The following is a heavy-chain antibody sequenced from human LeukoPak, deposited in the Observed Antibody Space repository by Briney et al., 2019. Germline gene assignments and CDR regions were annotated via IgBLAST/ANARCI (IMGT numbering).Heavy chain of an antibody. D-gene: IGHD6-6*01. CDR3: AKDFRDGSSSFDY. J-gene: IGHJ4*02. V-gene: IGHV3-30*18. CDR1: GFSFSDYG. CDR2: ISYHGKNE. Sequence: GGSLRLSCAASGFSFSDYGMHWVRQAPGKGPEWVAVISYHGKNEYYADSVKGRFTISRDNSKNTLYLQMNSLRAEDTAVYYCAKDFRDGSSSFDYWGQGTLVTVSS.